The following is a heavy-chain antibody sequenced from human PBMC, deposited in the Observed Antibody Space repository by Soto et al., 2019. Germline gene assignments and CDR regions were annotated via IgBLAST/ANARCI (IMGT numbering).Heavy chain of an antibody. Sequence: QVQVVQSGAEVKKPGASVKVSCKTSGYSFTAYYIHWVRQAPGHGLEWMEWINPDSGVTNYAQKFQGWVTLTGDTSTSTAYMELSRLKSDDTAVYYCARDPGSGWYSDFDYWGQGTLVTVSS. CDR1: GYSFTAYY. CDR3: ARDPGSGWYSDFDY. J-gene: IGHJ4*02. D-gene: IGHD6-19*01. V-gene: IGHV1-2*04. CDR2: INPDSGVT.